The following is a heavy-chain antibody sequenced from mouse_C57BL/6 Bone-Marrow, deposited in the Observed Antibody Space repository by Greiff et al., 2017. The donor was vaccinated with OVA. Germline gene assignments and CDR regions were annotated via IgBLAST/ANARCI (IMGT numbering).Heavy chain of an antibody. CDR3: TRQTTTVVYGYFDV. D-gene: IGHD1-1*01. J-gene: IGHJ1*03. CDR1: GYTFTDYE. CDR2: IDPETGGT. V-gene: IGHV1-15*01. Sequence: QVQLQQSGAELVRPGASVTLSCKASGYTFTDYEMHWVKQTPVHGLEWIGAIDPETGGTAYNQKFKGKAILTADKSSSTAYMELRSLTSEDSAVYYCTRQTTTVVYGYFDVWGTGTTVTVSS.